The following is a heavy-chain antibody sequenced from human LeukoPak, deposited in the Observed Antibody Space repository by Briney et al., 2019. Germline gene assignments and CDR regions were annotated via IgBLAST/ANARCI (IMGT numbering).Heavy chain of an antibody. J-gene: IGHJ4*02. D-gene: IGHD5-18*01. CDR3: ARDQYSYAHAAH. V-gene: IGHV3-30*03. CDR2: LSYERGNS. CDR1: GFXFLRFG. Sequence: GWSLTLSCAASGFXFLRFGMHRIRQAPGKGQERAVGLSYERGNSYYADTLQGRFTISSDNSKNTLDLQMHSLRAEGMAPNPRARDQYSYAHAAHWGQGTLVTVSA.